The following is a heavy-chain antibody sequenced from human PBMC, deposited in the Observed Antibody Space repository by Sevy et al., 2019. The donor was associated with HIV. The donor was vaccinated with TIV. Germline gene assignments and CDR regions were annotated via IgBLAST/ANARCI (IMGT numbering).Heavy chain of an antibody. CDR2: ISSSSSYI. D-gene: IGHD2-2*01. CDR1: GFTFSSYS. Sequence: GGSLRLSCAASGFTFSSYSMNWVRQAPGKGLEWVSSISSSSSYIYYADSVKGRLPISRDNAKNSLYLQMNSLRAEDTAVYYCARDLGYCSSTSCYGQSNWFDPWGQGTLVTVSS. J-gene: IGHJ5*02. V-gene: IGHV3-21*01. CDR3: ARDLGYCSSTSCYGQSNWFDP.